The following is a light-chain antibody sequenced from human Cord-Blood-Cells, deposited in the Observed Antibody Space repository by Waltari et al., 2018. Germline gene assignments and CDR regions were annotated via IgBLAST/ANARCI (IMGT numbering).Light chain of an antibody. CDR2: DAS. V-gene: IGKV1-33*01. J-gene: IGKJ5*01. CDR3: QQYDNLPIT. Sequence: DFQMTQSQSSLYAPVGDRVTITCQASQDISNYLNWYQQKPGKAPKLLTHDASNLETGVPSRCSGSGSGTDFTFTISSLQPEDIATYYCQQYDNLPITFGQGTRLESK. CDR1: QDISNY.